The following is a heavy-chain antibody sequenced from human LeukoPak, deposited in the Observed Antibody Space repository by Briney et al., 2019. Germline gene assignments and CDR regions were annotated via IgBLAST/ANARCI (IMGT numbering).Heavy chain of an antibody. CDR2: IYYSGRT. V-gene: IGHV4-39*01. CDR3: ARPKTPFLSNDAFDM. D-gene: IGHD2/OR15-2a*01. CDR1: GGSISSSSYY. Sequence: PSETLSLTCTVSGGSISSSSYYWGWIRQPPGKGLEWIGSIYYSGRTYYNPSLKSRVTISVDTSKDQFSLKLSSVTAADTAVYYCARPKTPFLSNDAFDMWGQGTMITVSS. J-gene: IGHJ3*02.